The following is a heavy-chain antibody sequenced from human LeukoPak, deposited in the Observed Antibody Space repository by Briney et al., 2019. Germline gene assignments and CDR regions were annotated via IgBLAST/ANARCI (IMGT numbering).Heavy chain of an antibody. CDR1: GGSISSSSYY. D-gene: IGHD3-10*01. Sequence: SETLSLTCTVSGGSISSSSYYWGWIRQPPGKGLEWIGSIYYSGSTYYNPSLKSRVTISVDTSKNQFSLKLSSVTAADTAVYYCARAYYGSGSPYYFDYWGQGTLVTVSS. CDR3: ARAYYGSGSPYYFDY. J-gene: IGHJ4*02. V-gene: IGHV4-39*07. CDR2: IYYSGST.